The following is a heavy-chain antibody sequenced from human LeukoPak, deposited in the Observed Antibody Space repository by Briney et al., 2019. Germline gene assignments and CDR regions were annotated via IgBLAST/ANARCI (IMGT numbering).Heavy chain of an antibody. D-gene: IGHD5-18*01. CDR1: GFTFDDYA. Sequence: PGGSLRLSCAASGFTFDDYAMHWVRQAPGKGLEWVSGISWNSGSIGYADSVKGRFTISRDNAKNSLYLQMNSLRAEDMALYYCAKDRGRGYSYGYAFDYWGQGTLVTVSS. CDR2: ISWNSGSI. V-gene: IGHV3-9*03. J-gene: IGHJ4*02. CDR3: AKDRGRGYSYGYAFDY.